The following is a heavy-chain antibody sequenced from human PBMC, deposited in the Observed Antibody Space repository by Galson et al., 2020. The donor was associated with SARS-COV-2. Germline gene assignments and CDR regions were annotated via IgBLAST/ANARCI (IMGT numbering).Heavy chain of an antibody. CDR3: AQGGWITMIGGALTYCDY. Sequence: VKVSCKASGGTFSSYAISWVRQAPGQGLEWMGGIIPIFGTANYAQKFQGRVTITADESTSTAYMELSSLRSEDTAVYYCAQGGWITMIGGALTYCDYWGQGTLVTVSS. CDR2: IIPIFGTA. V-gene: IGHV1-69*01. CDR1: GGTFSSYA. D-gene: IGHD3-22*01. J-gene: IGHJ4*02.